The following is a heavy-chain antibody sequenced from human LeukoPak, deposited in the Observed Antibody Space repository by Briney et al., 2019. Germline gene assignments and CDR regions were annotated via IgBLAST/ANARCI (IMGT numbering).Heavy chain of an antibody. Sequence: SETLSLTCTVYGDSFSGYYWSWIRQPPGKGLEWIGEVSHTRSTKYNPSLESRVTISVDASKNQFFLELTSVTAADTAVYFCARGSRWYANYWGQGTLVTVSS. V-gene: IGHV4-34*01. CDR3: ARGSRWYANY. D-gene: IGHD6-13*01. CDR1: GDSFSGYY. CDR2: VSHTRST. J-gene: IGHJ4*02.